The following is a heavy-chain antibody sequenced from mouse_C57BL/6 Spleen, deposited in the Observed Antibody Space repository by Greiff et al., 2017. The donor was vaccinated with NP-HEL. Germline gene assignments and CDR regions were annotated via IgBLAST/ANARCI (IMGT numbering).Heavy chain of an antibody. CDR2: IHPNSGST. D-gene: IGHD2-2*01. V-gene: IGHV1-64*01. J-gene: IGHJ2*01. Sequence: QVQLQQPGAELVKPGASVKLSCKASGYTFTSYWMHWVKQRPGQGLEWIGMIHPNSGSTNYNEKFKSKATLTVDKSSSTAYMQLSSLTSEDSAVYYCARSGNGYDPFDYWGLGTTLTVSS. CDR1: GYTFTSYW. CDR3: ARSGNGYDPFDY.